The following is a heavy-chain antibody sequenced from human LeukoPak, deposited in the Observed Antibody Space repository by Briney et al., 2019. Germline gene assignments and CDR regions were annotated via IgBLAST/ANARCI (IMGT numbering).Heavy chain of an antibody. CDR3: ARGLVGATFDY. D-gene: IGHD1-26*01. CDR2: INSDGSST. Sequence: GGSLRLSCAASGFTFSSYWMHWVRQAPGKGLVWVSHINSDGSSTSYAGSVKGRFTISRDNAKNTLYLQMNSLRAEDTAVYYCARGLVGATFDYWGQGTLVTVSS. CDR1: GFTFSSYW. J-gene: IGHJ4*02. V-gene: IGHV3-74*01.